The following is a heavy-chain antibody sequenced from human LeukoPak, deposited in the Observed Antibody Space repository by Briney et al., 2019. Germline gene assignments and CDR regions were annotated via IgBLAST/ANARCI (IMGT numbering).Heavy chain of an antibody. J-gene: IGHJ6*02. D-gene: IGHD1-1*01. CDR1: GGSISSYY. V-gene: IGHV4-59*08. CDR3: ARLTYGTRYYYYYGMDV. Sequence: SETLSLTCTVSGGSISSYYWSWIRQPPGKGLEWIWYIYYSGSTNYNPSLKSRVTISVDTSKNQFSLKLSSVTAADTAVYYCARLTYGTRYYYYYGMDVWGQGTTVTVSS. CDR2: IYYSGST.